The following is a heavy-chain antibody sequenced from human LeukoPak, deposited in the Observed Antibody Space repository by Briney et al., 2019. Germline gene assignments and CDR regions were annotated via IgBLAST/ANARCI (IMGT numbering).Heavy chain of an antibody. CDR2: ISGSGGST. CDR1: GFTFSSYA. CDR3: AKVSGHGDYVSATDY. D-gene: IGHD4-17*01. V-gene: IGHV3-23*01. J-gene: IGHJ4*02. Sequence: GGSLRLSCAASGFTFSSYAMSWVRQAPGKGLEWVSAISGSGGSTYYADSVKGRFTISRDNSKNTLYLQMNSLRAEDTAVYYCAKVSGHGDYVSATDYRGQGTLVTVSS.